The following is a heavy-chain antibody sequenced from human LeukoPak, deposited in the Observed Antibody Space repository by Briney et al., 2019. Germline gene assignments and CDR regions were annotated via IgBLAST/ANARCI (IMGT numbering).Heavy chain of an antibody. CDR3: ARDRRGYYYMDV. CDR1: GASISSSSHY. V-gene: IGHV4-39*07. J-gene: IGHJ6*03. CDR2: IYYSGSG. D-gene: IGHD2/OR15-2a*01. Sequence: SETLSLTCTVSGASISSSSHYWGWIRQPPGKGLEWIASIYYSGSGYYNPSLQSRVTMSLDTSKNQFSLKLSSVTAADTAVYYCARDRRGYYYMDVWGKGTTVTVSS.